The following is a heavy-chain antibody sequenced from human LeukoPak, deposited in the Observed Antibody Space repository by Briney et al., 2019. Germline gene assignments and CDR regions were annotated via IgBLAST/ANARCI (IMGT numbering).Heavy chain of an antibody. CDR3: ARSSDDAFDI. J-gene: IGHJ3*02. CDR1: GDSISSGGHY. Sequence: PSETLSLTCTVSGDSISSGGHYWSWIRQHPGKGLEWIAYIYYTGTTYYNPSLKSRVSISVDTSKNQFSLKLSSVTAADTAVHYCARSSDDAFDIWGQGTMVTVSS. CDR2: IYYTGTT. V-gene: IGHV4-31*03.